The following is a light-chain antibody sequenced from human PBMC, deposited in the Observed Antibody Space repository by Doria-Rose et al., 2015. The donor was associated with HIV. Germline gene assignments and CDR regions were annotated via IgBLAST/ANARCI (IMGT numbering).Light chain of an antibody. CDR3: HQYGTSWT. Sequence: TQSPGTLSLSPGERATLSCRASQSFSSTYLAWYQQKPGQAPSLLIYDGSTGATGIPDRFSASVSGTDFTLTINRLEPEDFALYYCHQYGTSWTFGQGTKVEI. J-gene: IGKJ1*01. V-gene: IGKV3-20*01. CDR2: DGS. CDR1: QSFSSTY.